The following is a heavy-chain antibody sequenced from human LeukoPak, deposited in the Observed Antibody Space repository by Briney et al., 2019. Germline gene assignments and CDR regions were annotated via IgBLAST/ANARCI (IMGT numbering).Heavy chain of an antibody. D-gene: IGHD3-10*01. J-gene: IGHJ4*02. CDR3: ARDQYGSGSYPSDY. CDR1: GYSISSGYY. Sequence: SETLSLTCTVSGYSISSGYYWGWIRQPPGKGLEWIGSIYHSGSTYYNPSLKSRVTISVDTSKNQFSLKLSSVTAADTAVYYCARDQYGSGSYPSDYWGQGTLVTVSS. V-gene: IGHV4-38-2*02. CDR2: IYHSGST.